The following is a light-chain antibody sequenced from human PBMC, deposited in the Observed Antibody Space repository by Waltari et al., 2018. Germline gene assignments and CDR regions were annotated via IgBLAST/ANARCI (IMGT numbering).Light chain of an antibody. J-gene: IGLJ3*02. CDR3: VLYMGLGISV. Sequence: QTVVTQEPSFSVSPGGTVTLTCCLSSGSVSPTHYPTWYQQTPGQAPRTLIYITNTRSSGVPDRFSGSILGNKAALTITGAQADDEADYYCVLYMGLGISVFGGGTKLTVL. CDR2: ITN. V-gene: IGLV8-61*01. CDR1: SGSVSPTHY.